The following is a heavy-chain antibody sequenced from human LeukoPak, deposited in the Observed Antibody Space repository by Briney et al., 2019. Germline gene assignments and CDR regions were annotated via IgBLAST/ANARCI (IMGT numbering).Heavy chain of an antibody. V-gene: IGHV3-23*01. CDR2: ISVDDQGST. Sequence: PGGSLRLSCAASGFTFSSYAMSWVRQAPGKGLEWVSTISVDDQGSTYDTDSVKGRFTISRDTSQNTLSLQMNSLRGEDTAVYYCARCLLYLWNRNFYYYMDVWGKGTTVTVSS. J-gene: IGHJ6*03. CDR3: ARCLLYLWNRNFYYYMDV. D-gene: IGHD1-14*01. CDR1: GFTFSSYA.